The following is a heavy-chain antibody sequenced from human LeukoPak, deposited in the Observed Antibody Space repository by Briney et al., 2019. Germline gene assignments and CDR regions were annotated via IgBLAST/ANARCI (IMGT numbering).Heavy chain of an antibody. V-gene: IGHV4-59*11. CDR3: ARGDDYVPFDY. CDR2: IYYSGST. J-gene: IGHJ4*02. Sequence: PSETLSLTCTVSGGFISSHYWSWIRQPPGKGLEWIGYIYYSGSTNYNPSLKSRVTISVDTSKNQFSLKLRSVTAADTAVYYCARGDDYVPFDYWGQGTLVTVSS. D-gene: IGHD3-16*01. CDR1: GGFISSHY.